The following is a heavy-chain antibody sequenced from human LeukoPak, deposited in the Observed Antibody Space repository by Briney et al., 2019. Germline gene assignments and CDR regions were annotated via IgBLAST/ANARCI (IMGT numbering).Heavy chain of an antibody. Sequence: ASVKVSCKASGYTFTSNYIHWVRQAPGQGLEWMGIINPRGGSTSNAQKFQGRVTMTRDTSTSTVYMELSSLRSEDTAVYYCARGSSGSDYHFDYWGQGTLVTVSS. CDR2: INPRGGST. V-gene: IGHV1-46*01. CDR3: ARGSSGSDYHFDY. J-gene: IGHJ4*02. D-gene: IGHD1-26*01. CDR1: GYTFTSNY.